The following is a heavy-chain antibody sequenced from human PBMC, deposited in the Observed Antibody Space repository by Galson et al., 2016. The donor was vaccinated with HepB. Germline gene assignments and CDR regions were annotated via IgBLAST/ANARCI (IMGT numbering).Heavy chain of an antibody. J-gene: IGHJ6*02. CDR1: GFTFSSYA. CDR2: ISNSGGST. D-gene: IGHD1-26*01. CDR3: ATGGGRRSKYYGMDV. V-gene: IGHV3-23*01. Sequence: SLRLSCAASGFTFSSYAMSWVRQAPGKGLEWVSVISNSGGSTYYADSVKGRFTISRDNSKNTLYLQMNSLSAEDTAVYYCATGGGRRSKYYGMDVWGHGTMVTVSS.